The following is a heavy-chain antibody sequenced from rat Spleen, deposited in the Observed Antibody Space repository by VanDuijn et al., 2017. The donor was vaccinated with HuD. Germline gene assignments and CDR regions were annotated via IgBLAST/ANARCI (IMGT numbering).Heavy chain of an antibody. Sequence: EVQLVESGGGLVQPGRSMKLSCAASGLTFSNYYMAWVRQAPTKGLEWVASISTGGGNTYYRDSLKGRFTISRDNAENTVYLQMSGLRSEDTATYYCVKGSDWFAYWGQGTLVTVSS. CDR3: VKGSDWFAY. J-gene: IGHJ3*01. V-gene: IGHV5-25*01. CDR1: GLTFSNYY. CDR2: ISTGGGNT.